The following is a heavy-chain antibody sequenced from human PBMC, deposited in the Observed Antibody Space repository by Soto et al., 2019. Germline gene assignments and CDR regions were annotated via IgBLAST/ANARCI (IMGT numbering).Heavy chain of an antibody. Sequence: GGSLRLSYAASGFSFGGYGMSWVRQAPGKGLEWVSALSGSGSTTYYADSVRGRFIISRDNSRDTLFLQMNSLRAEDTAVYFCAKASKGYTGYDLDYWGQGTVVTVSS. CDR2: LSGSGSTT. D-gene: IGHD5-12*01. CDR3: AKASKGYTGYDLDY. CDR1: GFSFGGYG. J-gene: IGHJ4*02. V-gene: IGHV3-23*01.